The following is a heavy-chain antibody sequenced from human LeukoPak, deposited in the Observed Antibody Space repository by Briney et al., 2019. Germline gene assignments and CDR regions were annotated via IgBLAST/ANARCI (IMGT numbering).Heavy chain of an antibody. CDR3: ARAEGELLGNYFDY. V-gene: IGHV4-34*01. D-gene: IGHD1-26*01. CDR2: INHSGST. CDR1: GGSFSGYY. Sequence: SGTLSLTCAVYGGSFSGYYWSWIRQPPGKGLEWIGEINHSGSTNYNPSLKSRVTLSVDTSKNQFSLKLSSVTAADTAVYYCARAEGELLGNYFDYWGQGTLVTVSS. J-gene: IGHJ4*02.